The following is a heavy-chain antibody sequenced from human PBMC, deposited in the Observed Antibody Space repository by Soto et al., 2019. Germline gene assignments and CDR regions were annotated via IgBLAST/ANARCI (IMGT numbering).Heavy chain of an antibody. CDR1: QFTFTNYG. V-gene: IGHV3-30*18. J-gene: IGHJ6*02. CDR2: ISYDGSNQ. CDR3: AKDRRYCSSTSCYNNYSYGMDV. D-gene: IGHD2-2*02. Sequence: QVQLVESGGGVVQPGRSLRLSCAASQFTFTNYGMHWVRQAPGKGLEWVALISYDGSNQYYADSVKGRFTISRDNSNNKLYLQVKSLRTEDTAVYYCAKDRRYCSSTSCYNNYSYGMDVWGQGTTVTVSS.